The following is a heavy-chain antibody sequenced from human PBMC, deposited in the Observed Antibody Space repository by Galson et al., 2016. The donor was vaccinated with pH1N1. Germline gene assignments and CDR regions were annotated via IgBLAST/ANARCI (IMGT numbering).Heavy chain of an antibody. CDR1: GFIFGDYW. Sequence: SLRLSCAASGFIFGDYWMSWVRQAPGKELEWVANIKEDGSEKYYVDSVTGRFTVSRDNAKESLFLQMDSLRVEDTAVYYCARVSSWYYVDFWGQGTLITVSS. CDR2: IKEDGSEK. CDR3: ARVSSWYYVDF. V-gene: IGHV3-7*01. D-gene: IGHD6-13*01. J-gene: IGHJ4*02.